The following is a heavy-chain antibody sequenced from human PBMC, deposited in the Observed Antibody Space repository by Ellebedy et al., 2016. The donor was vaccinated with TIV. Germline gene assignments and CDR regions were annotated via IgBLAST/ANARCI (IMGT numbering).Heavy chain of an antibody. CDR2: LSSDGTTT. J-gene: IGHJ3*01. CDR3: AKKRETGTAPAAFDV. D-gene: IGHD1-1*01. V-gene: IGHV3-30*18. CDR1: GFSFSDYG. Sequence: PGGSLRLSCAASGFSFSDYGIHWVRQAPGKGLEWVAVLSSDGTTTFYTNSVKGRFTISRDNSKTTLYLQMNSLRPEDTALYYCAKKRETGTAPAAFDVWGQGTMVTVSS.